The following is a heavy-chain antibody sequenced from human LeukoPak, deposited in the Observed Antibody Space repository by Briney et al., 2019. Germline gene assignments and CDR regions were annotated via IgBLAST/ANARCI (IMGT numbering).Heavy chain of an antibody. Sequence: TGGSLRLSCAASGFTFSSYWMHWVRQVPGKGLVWVSRTNADGSSTSYADSVKGRFTISRDNAKNTLYLQMNSLRAEDTAVYYCAREDYGDYSWYFDLWGRGTLVTVSS. J-gene: IGHJ2*01. D-gene: IGHD4-17*01. CDR3: AREDYGDYSWYFDL. CDR2: TNADGSST. V-gene: IGHV3-74*01. CDR1: GFTFSSYW.